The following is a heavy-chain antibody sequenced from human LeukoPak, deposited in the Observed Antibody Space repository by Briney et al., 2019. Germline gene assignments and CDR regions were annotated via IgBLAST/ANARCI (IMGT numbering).Heavy chain of an antibody. D-gene: IGHD6-19*01. CDR1: GFTFSSHG. Sequence: GGSLRLSCAASGFTFSSHGMNWVRQAPGKGLEWVSGISPSGGITYYTDSVKGRFTISRDNSKNTVSLQMNSLRAEDTALYYCAKSGIAVASTSVYYYMDVWGKGTTVTISS. CDR2: ISPSGGIT. V-gene: IGHV3-23*01. CDR3: AKSGIAVASTSVYYYMDV. J-gene: IGHJ6*03.